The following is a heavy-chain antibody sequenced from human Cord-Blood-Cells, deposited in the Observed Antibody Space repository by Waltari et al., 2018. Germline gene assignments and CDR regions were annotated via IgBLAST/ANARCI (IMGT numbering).Heavy chain of an antibody. J-gene: IGHJ3*02. CDR2: IYYMGRT. V-gene: IGHV4-61*01. Sequence: QVQLQESGPGLVKPSETLSLTCTVSGGSVSSGSYYWSWIRQPPGKGLEWIGYIYYMGRTNYNPSLKSRVTISVDTSKNQFSLKLSSVTAADTAVYYCARGARYCSSTSCYAFDIWGQGTMVTVSS. D-gene: IGHD2-2*01. CDR3: ARGARYCSSTSCYAFDI. CDR1: GGSVSSGSYY.